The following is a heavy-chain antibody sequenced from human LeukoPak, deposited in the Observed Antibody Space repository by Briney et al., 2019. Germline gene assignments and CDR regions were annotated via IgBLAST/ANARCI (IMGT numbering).Heavy chain of an antibody. J-gene: IGHJ4*02. Sequence: SETLSLTCAVYGGSFSGYYWSWIRQPPGKGLEWIGEINHSGSTNYNPSLKSRVTISVDTSKNQFSLKLSSVTAADTAVYYCAETPTEEPRQGHSSSSREIWGQGILVTVSS. CDR1: GGSFSGYY. D-gene: IGHD6-6*01. CDR2: INHSGST. V-gene: IGHV4-34*01. CDR3: AETPTEEPRQGHSSSSREI.